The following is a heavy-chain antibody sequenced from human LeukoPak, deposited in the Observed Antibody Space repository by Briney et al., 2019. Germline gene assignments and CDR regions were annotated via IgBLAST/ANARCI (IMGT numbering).Heavy chain of an antibody. D-gene: IGHD3-9*01. Sequence: GGSLRLSCAASGFTFSTYVMSWVRQAPGKGLEWVSGISGSGDNTYYAASVKGRFTVSGDNSKNTLYLQMNSLRAEDTAIYYCAKGSGYDTDFDYWGQGTLVTVSS. CDR2: ISGSGDNT. CDR1: GFTFSTYV. V-gene: IGHV3-23*01. CDR3: AKGSGYDTDFDY. J-gene: IGHJ4*02.